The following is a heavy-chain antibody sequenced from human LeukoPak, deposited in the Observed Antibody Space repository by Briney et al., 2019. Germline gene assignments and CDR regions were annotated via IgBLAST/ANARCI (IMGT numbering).Heavy chain of an antibody. Sequence: SETLSLTCTVSGGSISSSSYYWSWIRQPPGKGLEWIGEINHSGSNNYNPSLKSRVTISVDTSKNQFSLKLSSVTAADTAVYYCARLGSPGYYYYYMDVWGKGTTVTISS. CDR3: ARLGSPGYYYYYMDV. V-gene: IGHV4-39*07. CDR1: GGSISSSSYY. J-gene: IGHJ6*03. D-gene: IGHD1-26*01. CDR2: INHSGSN.